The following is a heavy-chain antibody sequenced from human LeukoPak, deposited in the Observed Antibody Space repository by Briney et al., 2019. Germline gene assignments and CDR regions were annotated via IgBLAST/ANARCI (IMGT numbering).Heavy chain of an antibody. CDR1: GFTFSSYS. D-gene: IGHD6-19*01. Sequence: GGSLRLSCAASGFTFSSYSMNWVRQAPGKGLEWVSSISSSSYIYYADSVKGRFTISRDNAKNSLYLQMNSLRAEDTAVYYCARDRKAGGSGWYSEPIGYWGQGTLVTVSS. V-gene: IGHV3-21*01. J-gene: IGHJ4*02. CDR2: ISSSSYI. CDR3: ARDRKAGGSGWYSEPIGY.